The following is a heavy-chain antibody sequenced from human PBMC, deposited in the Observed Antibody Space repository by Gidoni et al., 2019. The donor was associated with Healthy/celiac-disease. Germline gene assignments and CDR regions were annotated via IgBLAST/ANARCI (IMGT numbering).Heavy chain of an antibody. CDR2: IYYRGST. Sequence: QVQLQESGPGLVKPSQTLSLTCTVSGGSISSGGYYWSWIRQHPGKGLEWIGYIYYRGSTYYNPSLKSLVTISVYTSKNQFSLKLSSVTAADTAVYYCARDSYGSACMAFDIWGQGTMVTVSS. V-gene: IGHV4-31*01. J-gene: IGHJ3*02. D-gene: IGHD3-10*01. CDR1: GGSISSGGYY. CDR3: ARDSYGSACMAFDI.